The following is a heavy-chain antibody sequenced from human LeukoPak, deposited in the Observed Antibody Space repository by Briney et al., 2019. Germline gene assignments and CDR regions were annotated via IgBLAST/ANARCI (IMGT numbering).Heavy chain of an antibody. D-gene: IGHD3-22*01. J-gene: IGHJ4*02. V-gene: IGHV3-23*01. CDR1: GFSFSSYD. CDR2: IRESGEST. Sequence: GGSLRLSCAASGFSFSSYDMSWVRQAPGKGLEWVSAIRESGESTYYADSVKGRFTISRDNAKNSLYLQMNSLRAEDTAVYYCARDTGYYDSSAAFDYWGQGTLVTVSS. CDR3: ARDTGYYDSSAAFDY.